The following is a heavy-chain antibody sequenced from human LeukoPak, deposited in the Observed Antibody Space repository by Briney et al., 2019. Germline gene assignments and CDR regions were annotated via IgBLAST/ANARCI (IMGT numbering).Heavy chain of an antibody. CDR2: INPNSGGT. CDR1: GYTFTGYY. V-gene: IGHV1-2*04. J-gene: IGHJ4*02. D-gene: IGHD3-3*01. CDR3: ARSRITIFGVANYYFDY. Sequence: ASVKVSCKASGYTFTGYYMHWVRQAPGQGLEWMGWINPNSGGTNYAQKFQGWVTMTRDTSIGTAYMELSRLRSDDTAVYYCARSRITIFGVANYYFDYWGQGTLVTVSS.